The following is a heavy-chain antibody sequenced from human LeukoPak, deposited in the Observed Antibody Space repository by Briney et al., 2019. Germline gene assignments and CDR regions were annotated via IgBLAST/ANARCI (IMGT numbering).Heavy chain of an antibody. CDR1: GYSFTSYW. D-gene: IGHD6-19*01. CDR3: ARQGQSYSSGWYSY. CDR2: IYPGYYDT. V-gene: IGHV5-51*01. Sequence: GESLKISCKGSGYSFTSYWIGWVRPMPGKGLEWMGIIYPGYYDTRYSPSFQGQVTISADKSISTAYLQWSSLKASDTAMYYCARQGQSYSSGWYSYWGQGTLVTVSS. J-gene: IGHJ4*02.